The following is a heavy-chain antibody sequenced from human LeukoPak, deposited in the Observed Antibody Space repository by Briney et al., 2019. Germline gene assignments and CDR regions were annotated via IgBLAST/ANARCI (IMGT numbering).Heavy chain of an antibody. V-gene: IGHV7-4-1*02. CDR1: GYTFTSYA. J-gene: IGHJ4*02. CDR3: ARSVLYDYVWGSYRVREAYYFDY. CDR2: INTNTGNP. D-gene: IGHD3-16*02. Sequence: GASVKVSCKASGYTFTSYAMNWVRQAPGQGLEWMGWINTNTGNPTYAQGFTGRFVFSLDTSVSTAYLQISSLKAEDTAVYYCARSVLYDYVWGSYRVREAYYFDYWGQGTLVTVSS.